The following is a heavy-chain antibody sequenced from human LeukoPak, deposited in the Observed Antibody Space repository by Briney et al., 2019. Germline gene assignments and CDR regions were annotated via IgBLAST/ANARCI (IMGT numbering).Heavy chain of an antibody. D-gene: IGHD6-19*01. CDR1: GFTFTSYW. V-gene: IGHV3-74*01. J-gene: IGHJ4*02. Sequence: GGSVRLSCAASGFTFTSYWIHWVRQAPGKGLVWVSHINYDGSSTTYADSVKGRFTISRDNAKNTVYLQMNSLRADDTAIYYCARANSGLSIDYWGQGTLVTVSS. CDR3: ARANSGLSIDY. CDR2: INYDGSST.